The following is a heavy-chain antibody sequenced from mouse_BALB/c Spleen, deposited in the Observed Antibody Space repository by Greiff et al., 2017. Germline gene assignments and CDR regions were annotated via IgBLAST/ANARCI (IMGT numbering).Heavy chain of an antibody. CDR2: INPSNGRT. Sequence: QVHVKQPGAELVKPGASVKLSCKASGYTFTSYWMHWVKQRPGQGLEWIGEINPSNGRTNYNEKFKSKATLTVDKSSSTAYMQLSSLTSEDSAVYYCARTPTVVDLFDYWGQGTTLTVSS. CDR3: ARTPTVVDLFDY. CDR1: GYTFTSYW. V-gene: IGHV1S81*02. J-gene: IGHJ2*01. D-gene: IGHD1-1*01.